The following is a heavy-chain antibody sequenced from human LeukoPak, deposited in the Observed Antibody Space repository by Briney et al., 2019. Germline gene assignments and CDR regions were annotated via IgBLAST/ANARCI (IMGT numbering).Heavy chain of an antibody. Sequence: GGSLRLYCAASGFTFSSYWMSWVRQAPGKGLEWVANIKQDGSEKYYVDSVKGRFTISRDNAKNSLYLQMNSLRAEDTAVYYCARELGPEEAAFDIWGQGTMVTVSS. CDR3: ARELGPEEAAFDI. V-gene: IGHV3-7*01. J-gene: IGHJ3*02. CDR2: IKQDGSEK. CDR1: GFTFSSYW. D-gene: IGHD2-2*01.